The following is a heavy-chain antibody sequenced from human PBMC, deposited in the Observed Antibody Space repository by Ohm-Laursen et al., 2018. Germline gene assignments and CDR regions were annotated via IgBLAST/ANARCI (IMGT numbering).Heavy chain of an antibody. CDR2: IKQDGSEK. V-gene: IGHV3-7*01. J-gene: IGHJ6*02. D-gene: IGHD2-8*01. CDR3: ATQGYCSNGICYIAVDV. Sequence: GSLRLSCAASGFTFSSYWMSWVRQAPGKGLEWVANIKQDGSEKYYVDSVKGRFTISRDNAKNSLYLQMNSLRAEDTAVYYCATQGYCSNGICYIAVDVWGQGTTVTVSS. CDR1: GFTFSSYW.